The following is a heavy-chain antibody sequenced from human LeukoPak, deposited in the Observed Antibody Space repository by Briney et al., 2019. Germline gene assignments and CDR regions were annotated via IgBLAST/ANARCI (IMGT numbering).Heavy chain of an antibody. CDR1: GFTFSSYS. Sequence: GGSLRLSCAASGFTFSSYSMNWVRQAPGKGLEWVSSISSSSSYIYYADSVKGRFTISRDNAKNSLYLQMNSLRAEDTAFYYCAKLLDTAVVFDYWGQGTLVTVSS. J-gene: IGHJ4*02. CDR2: ISSSSSYI. D-gene: IGHD5-18*01. CDR3: AKLLDTAVVFDY. V-gene: IGHV3-21*04.